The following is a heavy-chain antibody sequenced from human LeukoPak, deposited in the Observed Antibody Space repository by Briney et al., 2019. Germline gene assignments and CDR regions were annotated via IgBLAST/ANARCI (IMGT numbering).Heavy chain of an antibody. D-gene: IGHD1-26*01. J-gene: IGHJ4*02. Sequence: PGGSLRLSCAASGFTFSSYEMNWVRQAPGKGLEWVSYISSGSTIYDADSVKGRFTISRDNAKNSLYLQMNSLRAEDTAVYYCAKKGSGSFSHFDYWGQGTLVTVSS. V-gene: IGHV3-48*03. CDR2: ISSGSTI. CDR1: GFTFSSYE. CDR3: AKKGSGSFSHFDY.